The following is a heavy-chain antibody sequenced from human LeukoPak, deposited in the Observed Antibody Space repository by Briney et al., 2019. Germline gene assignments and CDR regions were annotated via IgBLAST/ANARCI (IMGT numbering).Heavy chain of an antibody. CDR3: ARDHRYYGNPFDY. V-gene: IGHV3-21*01. CDR1: GFTFSSYS. CDR2: ISSSSSYI. Sequence: PGGSLRLSCAASGFTFSSYSMNWVRQAPGKGLEWVSSISSSSSYIYYADSVKGRFTISRDNAKNSLYLQMNSLRAEDTAVYYCARDHRYYGNPFDYWGQGTLVTVSS. D-gene: IGHD3-16*01. J-gene: IGHJ4*02.